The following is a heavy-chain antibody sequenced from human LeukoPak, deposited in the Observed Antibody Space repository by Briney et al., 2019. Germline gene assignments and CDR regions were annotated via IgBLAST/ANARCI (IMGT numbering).Heavy chain of an antibody. CDR2: IYTSGST. CDR3: ARDLKYYDILTGYGYYYYMDV. V-gene: IGHV4-4*07. J-gene: IGHJ6*03. D-gene: IGHD3-9*01. CDR1: GGSISSYY. Sequence: PSETLSLTCTVSGGSISSYYWSWIRQPAGKGLEWIGRIYTSGSTNYNPSLKSRVTMSVDTSKNQFSLKLSSVTDADTAVYYCARDLKYYDILTGYGYYYYMDVWGKGTTVTVSS.